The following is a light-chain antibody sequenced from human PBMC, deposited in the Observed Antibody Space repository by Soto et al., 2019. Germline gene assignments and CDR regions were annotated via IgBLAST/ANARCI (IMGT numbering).Light chain of an antibody. J-gene: IGLJ2*01. CDR2: EVS. Sequence: QSVLTQPASVSGSPGQSITISCTGTSSDVGGYNYVSWYQQHPGKAPKLMIYEVSNRPSGVSNRFSGSKSGNTASLTISGLRAEDEADYCCSSYSSSSTLVFGGGTKLTFL. CDR3: SSYSSSSTLV. CDR1: SSDVGGYNY. V-gene: IGLV2-14*01.